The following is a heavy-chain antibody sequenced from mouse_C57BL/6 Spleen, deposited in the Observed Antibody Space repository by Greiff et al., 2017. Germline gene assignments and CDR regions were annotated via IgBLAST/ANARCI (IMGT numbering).Heavy chain of an antibody. Sequence: VQLQQSGAELARPGASVKMSCKASGYTFTSYTMHWVKQRPGQGLEWIGYINPSSGYTKYNQKFKDKATLTADKSSSTAYMQLSSLTSEDSAVYYCARDYGSLYAMDYWGQGTSVTVSS. CDR3: ARDYGSLYAMDY. V-gene: IGHV1-4*01. J-gene: IGHJ4*01. CDR2: INPSSGYT. D-gene: IGHD1-1*01. CDR1: GYTFTSYT.